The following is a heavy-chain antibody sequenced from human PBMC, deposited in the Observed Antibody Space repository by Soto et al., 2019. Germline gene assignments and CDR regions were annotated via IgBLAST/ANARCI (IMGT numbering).Heavy chain of an antibody. Sequence: PSETLSLTCSVSGGSITFNEYWGWIRQPPGKGLEWIGSIYLDGSTYYSPSLRSRVAISVDTSKNQFSLKVGSVTAADAAIYYCARLGYCSGGSCYTNGAKANKRVKKAYFDYWGQGTLVTVSS. V-gene: IGHV4-39*01. CDR1: GGSITFNEY. CDR2: IYLDGST. J-gene: IGHJ4*02. D-gene: IGHD2-15*01. CDR3: ARLGYCSGGSCYTNGAKANKRVKKAYFDY.